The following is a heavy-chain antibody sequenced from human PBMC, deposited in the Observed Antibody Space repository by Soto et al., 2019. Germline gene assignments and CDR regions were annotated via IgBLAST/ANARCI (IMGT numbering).Heavy chain of an antibody. Sequence: VKVSCKASGGTFSSYTISWVRQAPGQGLEWMGRIIPILGIANYAQKFQGRVTITADKSTSTAYMELSSLRSEDTAVYYCARPLGGVVLRSSNDAFDIWGQGTMVT. CDR2: IIPILGIA. CDR3: ARPLGGVVLRSSNDAFDI. CDR1: GGTFSSYT. V-gene: IGHV1-69*02. D-gene: IGHD3-10*01. J-gene: IGHJ3*02.